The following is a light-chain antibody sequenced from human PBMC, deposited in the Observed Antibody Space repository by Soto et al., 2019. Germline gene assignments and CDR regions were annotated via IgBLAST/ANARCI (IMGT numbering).Light chain of an antibody. CDR3: QQLNSDPS. J-gene: IGKJ5*01. Sequence: QLTQSPSSLSASVGYIVTITFRASQGISNYLAWYQQKPGKAPKLLIYVASTLESGVPSRFSGRGSGTDFTLTISSLQPEDFATYYCQQLNSDPSFGQGARLEIK. CDR1: QGISNY. CDR2: VAS. V-gene: IGKV1-9*01.